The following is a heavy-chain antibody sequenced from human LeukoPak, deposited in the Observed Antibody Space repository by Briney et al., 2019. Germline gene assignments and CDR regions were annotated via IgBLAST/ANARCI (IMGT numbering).Heavy chain of an antibody. CDR2: IHYSGTT. CDR3: ARRGYLGLTFDY. D-gene: IGHD1-26*01. V-gene: IGHV4-59*08. Sequence: SETLSLTCTVSGGSISPYYWSWIRQPPGKGLEWIGYIHYSGTTNYNPSLKSRVTMSVDTSNNHLSLRLTSVTAADTAVYYCARRGYLGLTFDYWGQGTLVTVSS. J-gene: IGHJ4*02. CDR1: GGSISPYY.